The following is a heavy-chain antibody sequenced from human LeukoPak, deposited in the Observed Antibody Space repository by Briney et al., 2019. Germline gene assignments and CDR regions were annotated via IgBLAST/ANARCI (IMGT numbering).Heavy chain of an antibody. J-gene: IGHJ4*02. Sequence: PAETLSLTCDVSGYSISSGYYWVWIRQPPGKGLEWIGNLYPSGITYYNPSLKSRVTISVDTSKNQFSLNLSSVTAADTAVYYCARDTAAAGSFDYWGQGTLVTVSS. CDR2: LYPSGIT. V-gene: IGHV4-38-2*02. D-gene: IGHD6-13*01. CDR3: ARDTAAAGSFDY. CDR1: GYSISSGYY.